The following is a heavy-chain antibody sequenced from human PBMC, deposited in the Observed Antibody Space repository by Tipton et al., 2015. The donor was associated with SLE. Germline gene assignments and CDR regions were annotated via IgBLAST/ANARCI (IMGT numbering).Heavy chain of an antibody. D-gene: IGHD4-17*01. Sequence: TLSLTCTVSGGSISSSSYYWGWIRQPPGKGLEWIGSIYYSGSTYYNPSLKSRVTISVDTSKNQFSLKLSSVTAADTAVYYCAREGVTTGGFDYWGQGTLVTVSS. V-gene: IGHV4-39*02. CDR1: GGSISSSSYY. CDR3: AREGVTTGGFDY. CDR2: IYYSGST. J-gene: IGHJ4*02.